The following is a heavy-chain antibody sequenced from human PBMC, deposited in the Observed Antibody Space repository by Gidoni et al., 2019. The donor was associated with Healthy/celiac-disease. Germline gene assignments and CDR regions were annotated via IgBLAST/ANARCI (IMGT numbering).Heavy chain of an antibody. D-gene: IGHD3-10*01. CDR3: AGNYYGSGSYYNPFDY. CDR1: GFPFSSYG. Sequence: QVQLVASGGGVVQPGGSLILTCAASGFPFSSYGMHWVRQAPGKGLEWVAVISYDGSNKYYADSVKGRFTISRDNSKNTLYLQMNSLRAEDTAVYYCAGNYYGSGSYYNPFDYWGQGTLVTVSS. J-gene: IGHJ4*02. CDR2: ISYDGSNK. V-gene: IGHV3-30*03.